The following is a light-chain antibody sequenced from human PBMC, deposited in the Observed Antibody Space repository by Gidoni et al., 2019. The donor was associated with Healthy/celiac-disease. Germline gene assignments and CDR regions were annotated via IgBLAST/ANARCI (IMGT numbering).Light chain of an antibody. CDR1: SSNIGSNY. J-gene: IGLJ3*02. V-gene: IGLV1-47*01. Sequence: QSMLSIPPSASGTPGQRVTISCSGSSSNIGSNYVYLYQQLPGTAPKLLIYRNNQRPSGVPDRFSGSKAGTSASLAISGLRSEDEADYYGAAWDDSLSGWVFGGGTKLTVL. CDR2: RNN. CDR3: AAWDDSLSGWV.